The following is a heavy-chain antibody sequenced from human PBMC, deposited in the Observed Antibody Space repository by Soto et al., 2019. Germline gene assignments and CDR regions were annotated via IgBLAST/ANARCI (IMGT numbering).Heavy chain of an antibody. V-gene: IGHV4-34*01. Sequence: SETLSLTCAVYGGSFSGYYWSWIRQPPGKGLEWIGEINHSGSTNYNPSLKSRVTISVDTSKNQFSLKLSSVTAADTAVYYCARSPLGVISIKYYFDYWGQGTLVTVSS. D-gene: IGHD3-10*01. J-gene: IGHJ4*02. CDR2: INHSGST. CDR1: GGSFSGYY. CDR3: ARSPLGVISIKYYFDY.